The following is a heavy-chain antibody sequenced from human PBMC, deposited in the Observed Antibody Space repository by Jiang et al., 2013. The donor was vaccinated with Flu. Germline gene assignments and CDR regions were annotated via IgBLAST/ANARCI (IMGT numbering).Heavy chain of an antibody. CDR2: IRSKAYGGTT. D-gene: IGHD3-22*01. V-gene: IGHV3-49*04. Sequence: TFGDYAMSWVRQAPGKGLEWVGFIRSKAYGGTTEYAASVKGRFTISRDDSKSIAYLQMNSLKTEDTAVYYCTRDSLYYYDSSGTPYFDYWGQGTLVTVSS. CDR3: TRDSLYYYDSSGTPYFDY. CDR1: TFGDYA. J-gene: IGHJ4*02.